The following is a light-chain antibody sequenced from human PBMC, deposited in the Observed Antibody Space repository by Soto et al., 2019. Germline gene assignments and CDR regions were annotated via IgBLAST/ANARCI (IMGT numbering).Light chain of an antibody. V-gene: IGKV1-8*01. CDR1: QGISSF. CDR3: QKYLIYPYT. Sequence: AIRMTQSPSSISASTGDRVTITCRASQGISSFLAWYQQKPGKAPKLLIYAAATLQRGAPSRFSASGSGTDFTLPISRLQSEDFATYFCQKYLIYPYTFGRGTKLEI. J-gene: IGKJ2*01. CDR2: AAA.